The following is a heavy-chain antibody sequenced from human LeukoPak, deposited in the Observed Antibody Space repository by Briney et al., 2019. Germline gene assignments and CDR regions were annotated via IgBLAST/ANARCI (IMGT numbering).Heavy chain of an antibody. D-gene: IGHD6-6*01. CDR3: ARDRLYSSSPDY. Sequence: PGGSLRLSCAASGFTFSSYSMNWVRQAPGKGLEWVSSISSSSSYIYYADSVKGRFTNSRDNAKNSLYLQMNSLRAEDTAVYYCARDRLYSSSPDYWGQGTLVTVSS. CDR2: ISSSSSYI. V-gene: IGHV3-21*01. CDR1: GFTFSSYS. J-gene: IGHJ4*02.